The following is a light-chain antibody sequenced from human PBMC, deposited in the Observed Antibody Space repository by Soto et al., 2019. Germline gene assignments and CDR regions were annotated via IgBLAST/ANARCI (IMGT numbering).Light chain of an antibody. CDR3: QQYGSSPT. V-gene: IGKV3-20*01. CDR2: GAS. CDR1: QSVSSSY. Sequence: EIVLTQSPGTLSLSPGDRATLSCRASQSVSSSYLAWYKQKPGQAPRLLIYGASSRATGIPDRFSGSGSGTDFTLTISRLEPEDFAVYYCQQYGSSPTFGGGTKVDIK. J-gene: IGKJ4*01.